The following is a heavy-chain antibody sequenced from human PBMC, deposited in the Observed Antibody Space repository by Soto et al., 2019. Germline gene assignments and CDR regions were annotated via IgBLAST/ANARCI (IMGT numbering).Heavy chain of an antibody. CDR3: AREYYGMDV. V-gene: IGHV4-30-2*06. CDR1: GGSISIGGYS. J-gene: IGHJ6*02. Sequence: SETLPLTCTVSGGSISIGGYSWTWIRQSPGKGLEWVGYTYQSGSAYYKPSLKSRVNISVGRSTNQFSLNLTSVTAADTAAYYCAREYYGMDVWGQGT. CDR2: TYQSGSA.